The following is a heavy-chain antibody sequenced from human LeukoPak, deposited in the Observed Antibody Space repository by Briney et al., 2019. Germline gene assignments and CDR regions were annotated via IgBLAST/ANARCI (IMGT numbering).Heavy chain of an antibody. CDR3: ANTPIAVAGTEVYYYYGMDV. J-gene: IGHJ6*02. V-gene: IGHV3-23*01. CDR2: ISGSGGST. Sequence: GGSLRLSCAAAGFTFSSYAMSWVRQAPGKGLEWVSAISGSGGSTYYADSVKGRFTISRDNSKNTLYLRMNSLRAEDTAVYYCANTPIAVAGTEVYYYYGMDVWGQGTTVTVSS. CDR1: GFTFSSYA. D-gene: IGHD6-19*01.